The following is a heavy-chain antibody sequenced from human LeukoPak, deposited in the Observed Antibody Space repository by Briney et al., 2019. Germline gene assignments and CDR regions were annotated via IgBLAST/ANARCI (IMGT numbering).Heavy chain of an antibody. J-gene: IGHJ4*02. CDR2: IYYSGST. Sequence: SETLSLTCTVSSGSITNYYWSWIRQPPGKGLEWIGSIYYSGSTYYNPSLKSRVTISVDTSKNQFSLKLSSVTAADTAVYYCARAGYSSSWYLTWVDYWGQGTLVTVSS. CDR3: ARAGYSSSWYLTWVDY. CDR1: SGSITNYY. D-gene: IGHD6-13*01. V-gene: IGHV4-59*08.